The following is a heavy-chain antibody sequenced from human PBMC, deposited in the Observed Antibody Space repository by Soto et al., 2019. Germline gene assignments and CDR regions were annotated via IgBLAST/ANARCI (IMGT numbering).Heavy chain of an antibody. V-gene: IGHV4-30-4*01. Sequence: LSLTCTVSGGSISSGDYYWSWIRQPPGKGLEWIGYIYYSGSTYYNPSLKSRVTISVDTSKNQFSLKLSSVTAADTAVYYCARDSGCSSTSCYGLDYWGQGTLVTVSS. D-gene: IGHD2-2*01. CDR1: GGSISSGDYY. J-gene: IGHJ4*02. CDR2: IYYSGST. CDR3: ARDSGCSSTSCYGLDY.